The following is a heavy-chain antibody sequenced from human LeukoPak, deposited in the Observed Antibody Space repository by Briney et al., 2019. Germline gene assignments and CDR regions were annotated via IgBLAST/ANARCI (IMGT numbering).Heavy chain of an antibody. Sequence: GGSLRLSCVASGFTFSSYWMSWVRQAPGRGLEWVANIKQDGSEKYYVDSVKGRFTISRDNAKNSLYLQMNSLRAEDTAVFYRARDSDSPGYYSYDYYYMDVWGKGTTVTVSS. J-gene: IGHJ6*03. CDR2: IKQDGSEK. CDR1: GFTFSSYW. V-gene: IGHV3-7*01. D-gene: IGHD3-22*01. CDR3: ARDSDSPGYYSYDYYYMDV.